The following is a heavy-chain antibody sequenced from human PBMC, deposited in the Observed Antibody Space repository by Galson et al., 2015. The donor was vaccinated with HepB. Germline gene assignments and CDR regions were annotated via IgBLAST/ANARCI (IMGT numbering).Heavy chain of an antibody. V-gene: IGHV3-73*01. D-gene: IGHD6-6*01. CDR3: TSVRTPPQYSSDAFDI. CDR1: GFTFSGSA. J-gene: IGHJ3*02. Sequence: SLRLSCAASGFTFSGSAMHWVRQASGKRLEWVGRIRSKANSYATAYAASVKGRFTISRDDSKNTAYLQMNSLKTEDTAVYYCTSVRTPPQYSSDAFDIWGQGTMVTVSS. CDR2: IRSKANSYAT.